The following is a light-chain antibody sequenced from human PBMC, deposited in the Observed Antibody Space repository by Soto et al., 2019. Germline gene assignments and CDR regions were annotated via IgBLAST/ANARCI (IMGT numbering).Light chain of an antibody. CDR3: QQYKSWPPIT. V-gene: IGKV3-15*01. CDR2: GAS. Sequence: EIVMAQFPASLSVSPGEDVNLSWRASQSVPSRIAWYQQKPGQAPSLLIYGASTRATGVPDRFSGTGSGTEFTLTISSLKSEDYAVYYCQQYKSWPPITFGQGTQLEIK. CDR1: QSVPSR. J-gene: IGKJ5*01.